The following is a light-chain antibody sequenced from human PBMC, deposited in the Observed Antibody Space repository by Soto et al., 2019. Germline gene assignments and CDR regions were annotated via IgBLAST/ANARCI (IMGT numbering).Light chain of an antibody. CDR2: EVT. V-gene: IGLV2-8*01. Sequence: ALTQPPSASGSPGQSVTISCTGTSSDVGGYNYVSWYQQYPGRAPKLMIYEVTKRPSGVPDRFSGSKSGNTASLTVSGLQAEDEADYYCSSYAASNNFYFVFGGGTKLTVL. J-gene: IGLJ3*02. CDR3: SSYAASNNFYFV. CDR1: SSDVGGYNY.